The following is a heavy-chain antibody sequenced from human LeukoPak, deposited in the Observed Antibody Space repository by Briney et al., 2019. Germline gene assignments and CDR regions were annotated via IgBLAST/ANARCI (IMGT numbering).Heavy chain of an antibody. CDR1: GFTFSSYG. CDR2: ISYDGSNK. J-gene: IGHJ4*02. D-gene: IGHD3-16*01. CDR3: AKDGGAYGFDY. Sequence: PGGSLRLPCAASGFTFSSYGMHWVRQAPGKGLEWVAVISYDGSNKYYADSVKGRFTISRDNSKNTLYLQMNSLRAEDTAVYYCAKDGGAYGFDYWGQGTLVTVSS. V-gene: IGHV3-30*18.